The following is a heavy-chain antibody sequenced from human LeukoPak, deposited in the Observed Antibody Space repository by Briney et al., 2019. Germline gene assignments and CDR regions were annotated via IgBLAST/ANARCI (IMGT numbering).Heavy chain of an antibody. Sequence: GESLKISCKASGYRFPIYWIGWVRQMPGQGLEWMGIIFPDDSNIKYSPSFQGQVSISADKSINTVYLQWSSLKASDSAMYYCATNTMFRGIHAFDIWGQGTMVTVSS. CDR2: IFPDDSNI. CDR1: GYRFPIYW. CDR3: ATNTMFRGIHAFDI. V-gene: IGHV5-51*01. J-gene: IGHJ3*02. D-gene: IGHD3-10*01.